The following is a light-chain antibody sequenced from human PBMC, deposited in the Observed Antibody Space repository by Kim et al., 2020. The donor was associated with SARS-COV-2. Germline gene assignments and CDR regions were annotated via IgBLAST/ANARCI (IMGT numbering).Light chain of an antibody. CDR3: QQYNNWRGT. V-gene: IGKV3-15*01. J-gene: IGKJ2*02. CDR2: GAS. CDR1: QSVSSN. Sequence: SVSPGERATLSCRASQSVSSNLAWYQQKPGQAPRLLIYGASTRATGIPAMFSGSGSGTEFTLTISSLQSEDFAVYYCQQYNNWRGTFGQGTKLEI.